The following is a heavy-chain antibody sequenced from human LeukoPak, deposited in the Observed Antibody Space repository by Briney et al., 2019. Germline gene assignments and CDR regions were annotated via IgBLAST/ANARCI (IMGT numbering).Heavy chain of an antibody. V-gene: IGHV4-34*01. CDR2: IYESGTT. Sequence: SETLSLTCAVYGESLNSYYWSWVPQPPGEGREWIGEIYESGTTEYNPSLKSRVTISMVPSKQQFSLSLSSVTAADTAVYYCARGAWATRLGSWGLGTPVIVSS. D-gene: IGHD2-15*01. CDR3: ARGAWATRLGS. J-gene: IGHJ4*02. CDR1: GESLNSYY.